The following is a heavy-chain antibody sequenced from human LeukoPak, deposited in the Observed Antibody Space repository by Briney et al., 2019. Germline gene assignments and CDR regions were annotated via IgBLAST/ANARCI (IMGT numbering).Heavy chain of an antibody. CDR1: GYSISSGFY. CDR2: IYHSGST. D-gene: IGHD3-16*01. Sequence: PSETLSLTCTVSGYSISSGFYWGCIRQPPGKGLEWIGSIYHSGSTYYNPSLKSRVTISVDTSKNQFSLKLSSVTAADTAVYYCARGTEKLSLGELTPDAFDIWGQGTMVTVSS. V-gene: IGHV4-38-2*02. CDR3: ARGTEKLSLGELTPDAFDI. J-gene: IGHJ3*02.